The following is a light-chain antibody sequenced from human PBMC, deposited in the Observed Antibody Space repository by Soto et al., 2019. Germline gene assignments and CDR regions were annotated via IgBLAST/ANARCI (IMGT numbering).Light chain of an antibody. CDR3: VLYVGSGISV. J-gene: IGLJ3*02. CDR1: SGSVSTSYY. CDR2: STN. Sequence: QAVVTQEPSFSVSPGGTVTLTCGLSSGSVSTSYYPSWYQQTPGQAPRTLIYSTNPRSSGVPDRFSGSILGNKAALTITGAQSDDESDYYCVLYVGSGISVFGGGTKLTVL. V-gene: IGLV8-61*01.